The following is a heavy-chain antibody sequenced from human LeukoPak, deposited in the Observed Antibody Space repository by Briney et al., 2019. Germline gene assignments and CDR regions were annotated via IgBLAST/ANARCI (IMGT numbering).Heavy chain of an antibody. CDR2: ISSSGSTI. D-gene: IGHD3-22*01. V-gene: IGHV3-11*01. CDR1: GFTFSDYY. Sequence: GGSLRLSCAASGFTFSDYYMSCIRQDPGKGLECVSYISSSGSTIYYADSVKGRFTISRDNAKNSLYLQMNSLRAEDTAVYYCARGVYGSSGYYLWWGQGTLVTVSS. CDR3: ARGVYGSSGYYLW. J-gene: IGHJ4*02.